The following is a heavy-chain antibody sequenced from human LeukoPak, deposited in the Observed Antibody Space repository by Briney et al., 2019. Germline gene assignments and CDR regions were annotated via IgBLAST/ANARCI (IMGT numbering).Heavy chain of an antibody. CDR1: GYTFTSYG. V-gene: IGHV1-18*01. Sequence: GASVKVSCKASGYTFTSYGISWVRQAPGQGLEWMGWISAYNGNTNYAQKLQGRVTMTTDTSTSTAYMELRSLRSDDPAVYYCARKSIAAAGTALDYWGQGTLVTVSS. CDR2: ISAYNGNT. J-gene: IGHJ4*02. D-gene: IGHD6-13*01. CDR3: ARKSIAAAGTALDY.